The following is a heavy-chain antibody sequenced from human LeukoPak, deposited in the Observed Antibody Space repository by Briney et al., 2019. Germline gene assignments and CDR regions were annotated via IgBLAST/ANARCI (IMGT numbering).Heavy chain of an antibody. CDR1: GFTFDDYA. Sequence: GGPLRLSCAASGFTFDDYAMHWVRQAPGKGLEWVSDISWNSGSIGYADSVKGRFTISRDNAKNSLYLQMNSLRVEDMALYYCTRARQQLAREAFDVWGQGTMVTVSS. CDR2: ISWNSGSI. V-gene: IGHV3-9*03. CDR3: TRARQQLAREAFDV. J-gene: IGHJ3*01. D-gene: IGHD6-13*01.